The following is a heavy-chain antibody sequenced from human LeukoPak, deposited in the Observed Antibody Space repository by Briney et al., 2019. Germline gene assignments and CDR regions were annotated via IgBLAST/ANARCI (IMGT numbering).Heavy chain of an antibody. D-gene: IGHD3-10*01. J-gene: IGHJ4*02. Sequence: GGSLRLSCAASGFTFSDYYMSWIRQAPGKGLEWVSYISSSGSTIYYADSVKGRFTISRGNAKNSLYLQMNSLRAEDTAVYYCARDDRYGSGSPFSGLDYWGQGTLVTVSS. V-gene: IGHV3-11*01. CDR2: ISSSGSTI. CDR1: GFTFSDYY. CDR3: ARDDRYGSGSPFSGLDY.